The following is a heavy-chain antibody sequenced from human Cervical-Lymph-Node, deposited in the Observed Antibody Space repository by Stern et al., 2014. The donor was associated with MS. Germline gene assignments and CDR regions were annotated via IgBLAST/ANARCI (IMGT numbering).Heavy chain of an antibody. V-gene: IGHV1-2*02. CDR1: GYKFTGYY. CDR3: ARAYSNYSFALDV. Sequence: VHLVESGAEVKKPGASVKVSCKASGYKFTGYYIHWVRQAPGQGLEWMGWISPDIGGTNFAQRFQGRVTMTRDTSINTAYLELRRLRSDDTALYYCARAYSNYSFALDVWGQGTTVTVTS. D-gene: IGHD2-21*01. CDR2: ISPDIGGT. J-gene: IGHJ6*02.